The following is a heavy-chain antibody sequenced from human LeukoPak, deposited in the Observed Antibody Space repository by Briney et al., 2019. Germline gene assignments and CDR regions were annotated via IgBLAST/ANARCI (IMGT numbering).Heavy chain of an antibody. CDR2: IDKDGGAT. D-gene: IGHD1-26*01. J-gene: IGHJ6*02. V-gene: IGHV3-43*02. CDR3: ATWAFYHSLDV. CDR1: GFTFDAYA. Sequence: GGSLRLSCAASGFTFDAYAMHWVRQAPGKSLEWVSLIDKDGGATYYADSVKGRFTISRDNSENSLYLQMNSLRIEDTALYYCATWAFYHSLDVWGQGTTVTVSS.